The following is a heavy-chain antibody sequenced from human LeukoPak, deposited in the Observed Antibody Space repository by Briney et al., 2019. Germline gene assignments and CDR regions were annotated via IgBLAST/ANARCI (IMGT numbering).Heavy chain of an antibody. J-gene: IGHJ4*02. D-gene: IGHD1-1*01. CDR2: ISGYNGNT. CDR1: GYTLSYFG. CDR3: ARGLDAASGLANFDY. Sequence: ASVKVSCKASGYTLSYFGLNWVRQAPGQGLEWVGWISGYNGNTNYAQKSEGRLSLTTDTATSTVYMELTNLTSDDTAVYFCARGLDAASGLANFDYWGQGTRITVSS. V-gene: IGHV1-18*01.